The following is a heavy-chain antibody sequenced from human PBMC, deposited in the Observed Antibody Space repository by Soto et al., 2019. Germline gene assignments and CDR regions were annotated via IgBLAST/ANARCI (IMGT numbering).Heavy chain of an antibody. CDR1: GYTFTSSG. V-gene: IGHV1-18*01. CDR2: ISGHNGTT. CDR3: ERDRPYYENREVGGFDT. J-gene: IGHJ5*02. D-gene: IGHD3-16*01. Sequence: QVELVQSGAEVRKPGASVKVSCRASGYTFTSSGISWERQAPGQGLEWMGWISGHNGTTNYTQKYQVRVTMTTDTATRTAFVELGNIISDYTAVYDCERDRPYYENREVGGFDTWGQGTLVTVSS.